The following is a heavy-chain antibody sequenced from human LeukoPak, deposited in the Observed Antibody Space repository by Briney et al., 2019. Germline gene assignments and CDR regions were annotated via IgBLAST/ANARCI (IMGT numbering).Heavy chain of an antibody. CDR3: ARDGGVAAAGFDY. Sequence: SETLSLTCSVSGGSISSYYWSWIRQPAGKGLDWIGRIYTSGSTNYSPSLKSRVTMSVDTSKNQFSLKLSSVTAADTAVYYCARDGGVAAAGFDYWGQGTLVTVSS. V-gene: IGHV4-4*07. CDR2: IYTSGST. D-gene: IGHD6-13*01. J-gene: IGHJ4*02. CDR1: GGSISSYY.